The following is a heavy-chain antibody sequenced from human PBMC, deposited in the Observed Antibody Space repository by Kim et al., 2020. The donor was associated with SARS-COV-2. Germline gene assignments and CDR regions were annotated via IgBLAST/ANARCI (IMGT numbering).Heavy chain of an antibody. CDR3: ARVPHCSSTSCRRGAFDI. Sequence: TSRVTIAVDRSKNQFSLKLSSVTAADTAVYYCARVPHCSSTSCRRGAFDIWGQGTMVTVSS. D-gene: IGHD2-2*01. V-gene: IGHV4-30-2*01. J-gene: IGHJ3*02.